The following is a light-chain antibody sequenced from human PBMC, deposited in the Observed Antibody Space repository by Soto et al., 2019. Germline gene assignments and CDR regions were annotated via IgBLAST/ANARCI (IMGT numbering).Light chain of an antibody. CDR3: QSYDSSLSGSEV. CDR2: GNS. V-gene: IGLV1-40*01. Sequence: QSVRTQPPSVSGAPGQRVTISCTGSSSNIGAGYDVHWYQQLPGTAPKLLIYGNSNRPSGVPDRFSGSKSGTSASLAITGLQAEDEADYYCQSYDSSLSGSEVFGGGTKLTVL. J-gene: IGLJ2*01. CDR1: SSNIGAGYD.